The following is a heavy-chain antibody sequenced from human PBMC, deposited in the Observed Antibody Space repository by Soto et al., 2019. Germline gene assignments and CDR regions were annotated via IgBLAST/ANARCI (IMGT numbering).Heavy chain of an antibody. V-gene: IGHV3-48*02. CDR1: GFTFSSNS. D-gene: IGHD3-3*01. J-gene: IGHJ5*02. CDR2: ISSSSSSI. Sequence: EVQVVESGGGLVQPGGSLRLSCEASGFTFSSNSMNWVRQAPGKGLEWISFISSSSSSIYADSVNGRFTISRDNAKNSLYLQMNSLRDVHTAVYYCARVIWSGHLTSDLWGQGTLVTVSS. CDR3: ARVIWSGHLTSDL.